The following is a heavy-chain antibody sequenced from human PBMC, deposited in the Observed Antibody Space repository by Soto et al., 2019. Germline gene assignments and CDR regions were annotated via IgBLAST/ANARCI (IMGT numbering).Heavy chain of an antibody. J-gene: IGHJ4*02. Sequence: QVQLQQWGAGLVKPSETLSLSCAVYGQSFSGHSWAWIRQPAGKGLEWTGEINESGSTYYNPSLKSRVTISTATSKNQFSLKLSTVSAADTAAYFCARGSGIVALPGELEDFNYDYWGQGTLVNVSS. CDR1: GQSFSGHS. D-gene: IGHD1-1*01. V-gene: IGHV4-34*01. CDR2: INESGST. CDR3: ARGSGIVALPGELEDFNYDY.